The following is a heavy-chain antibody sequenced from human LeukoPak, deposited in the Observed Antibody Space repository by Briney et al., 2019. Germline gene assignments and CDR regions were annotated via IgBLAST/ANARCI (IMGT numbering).Heavy chain of an antibody. J-gene: IGHJ6*03. CDR2: MSPGSGDT. CDR1: GYTFTNYD. V-gene: IGHV1-8*01. Sequence: ASVKVSCKASGYTFTNYDINWVRQATGQGLEWMGWMSPGSGDTGYAQQFQGRVTITRNTSISTAYMELSSLRSEDTAVYYCARARGNDGYMDVWGKGTTVTVSS. CDR3: ARARGNDGYMDV.